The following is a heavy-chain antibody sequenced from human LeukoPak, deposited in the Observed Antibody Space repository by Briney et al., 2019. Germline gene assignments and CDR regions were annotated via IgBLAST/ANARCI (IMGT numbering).Heavy chain of an antibody. D-gene: IGHD6-19*01. CDR2: IKQDGSEK. CDR3: ARDGAVAGAFDI. J-gene: IGHJ3*02. CDR1: GFTFGSYW. V-gene: IGHV3-7*01. Sequence: GGSLRLSCAASGFTFGSYWMSWVRQAPGKGLEWVANIKQDGSEKYYVDSVKGRFTISRDNAKNSLYLQMNSLRAEDTAVYYCARDGAVAGAFDIWGQGTMVTVSS.